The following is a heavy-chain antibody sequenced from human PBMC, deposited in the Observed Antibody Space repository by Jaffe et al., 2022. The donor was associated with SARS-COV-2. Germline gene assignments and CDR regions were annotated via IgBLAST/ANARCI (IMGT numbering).Heavy chain of an antibody. Sequence: QLQLQESGPGLVKPSETLSLTCTVSGGSISSSSYYWGWIRQPPGKGLEWIGSIYYSGSTYYNPSLKSRVTISVDTSKNQFSLKLSSVTAADTAVYYCARPHYDATYWYFDLWGRGTLVTVSS. CDR2: IYYSGST. V-gene: IGHV4-39*01. CDR1: GGSISSSSYY. D-gene: IGHD3-22*01. CDR3: ARPHYDATYWYFDL. J-gene: IGHJ2*01.